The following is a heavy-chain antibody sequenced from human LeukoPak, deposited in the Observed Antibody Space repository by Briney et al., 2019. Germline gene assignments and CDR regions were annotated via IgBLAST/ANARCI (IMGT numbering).Heavy chain of an antibody. V-gene: IGHV3-21*01. CDR1: GFTFSSYS. J-gene: IGHJ4*02. CDR3: ARATRWPRPSFDY. CDR2: ISSSSSYI. Sequence: GGSLRLSCAASGFTFSSYSMNSVRQAPVKGLEWVSSISSSSSYIYYADSVKGRFTISRDNAKNSLYLQMNSLRAEDTAVYYCARATRWPRPSFDYWGQGTLVTVSS. D-gene: IGHD5-24*01.